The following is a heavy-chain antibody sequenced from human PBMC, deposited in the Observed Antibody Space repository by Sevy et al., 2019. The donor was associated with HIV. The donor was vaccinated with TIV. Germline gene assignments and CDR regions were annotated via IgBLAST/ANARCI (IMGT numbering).Heavy chain of an antibody. Sequence: GGSLRLSCTASGFTFGDYAMSWFRQAPGKGLEWVGFIRSKAYGGTTEYAASVKGRFTISRDDSKSIAYLQMNSLKTGDTAVYYCTRGGGTMVRGVILTQPYYYYYGMDVWGQGTTVTVSS. CDR2: IRSKAYGGTT. CDR1: GFTFGDYA. CDR3: TRGGGTMVRGVILTQPYYYYYGMDV. V-gene: IGHV3-49*03. D-gene: IGHD3-10*01. J-gene: IGHJ6*02.